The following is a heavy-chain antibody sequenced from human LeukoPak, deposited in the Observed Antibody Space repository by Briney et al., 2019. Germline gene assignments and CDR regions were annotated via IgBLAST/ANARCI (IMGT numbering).Heavy chain of an antibody. CDR2: IYYSGST. CDR3: ARAASSSGYSSSWLYYFDY. CDR1: GGSISSYY. Sequence: SETLSLTCPVSGGSISSYYWSWIRQPPGKGLDGIGYIYYSGSTNYNPSLKSRVTISVDTSKNQFSLKQSSVTAADTAVYYCARAASSSGYSSSWLYYFDYWGQGTLATVSS. J-gene: IGHJ4*02. V-gene: IGHV4-59*01. D-gene: IGHD6-13*01.